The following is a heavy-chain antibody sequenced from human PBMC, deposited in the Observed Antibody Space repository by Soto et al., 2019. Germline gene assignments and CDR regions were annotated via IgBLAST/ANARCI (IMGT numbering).Heavy chain of an antibody. J-gene: IGHJ5*02. CDR2: INPHGGST. CDR3: ARSSGGNFGIIIEGSNWFDP. CDR1: GDTFTSYY. Sequence: GASVKVSCKAPGDTFTSYYLNWVRQAPGQGLEWMGVINPHGGSTKYAQKFQGRITMTRDTSRSTFYMELSSLRSDDTAIYYCARSSGGNFGIIIEGSNWFDPWGQGTLVTVSS. V-gene: IGHV1-46*01. D-gene: IGHD3-3*01.